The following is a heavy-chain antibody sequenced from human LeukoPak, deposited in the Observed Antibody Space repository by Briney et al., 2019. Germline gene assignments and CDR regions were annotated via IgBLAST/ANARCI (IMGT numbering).Heavy chain of an antibody. D-gene: IGHD1-26*01. CDR3: ARGSTGAPAF. Sequence: GGSLRLSCAASGFIFSSYSMNWVRQAPGKGLEWVSYISSSSSTIYYADSVKGRFTISRDNAKNSLYLQMNSPRAEDTAVYYCARGSTGAPAFWGRGTLVTVSS. V-gene: IGHV3-48*04. J-gene: IGHJ4*02. CDR1: GFIFSSYS. CDR2: ISSSSSTI.